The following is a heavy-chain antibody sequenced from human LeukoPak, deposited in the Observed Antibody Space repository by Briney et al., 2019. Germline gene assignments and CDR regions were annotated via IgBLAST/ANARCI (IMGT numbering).Heavy chain of an antibody. CDR1: GFTFRHYS. D-gene: IGHD2-2*02. CDR3: ARPYTYPGH. J-gene: IGHJ4*02. Sequence: PGGSLRLSCAASGFTFRHYSMGWVPQAPGKGLEYVAHIKEDGSEIFYVDSVKGRFTISRDNAKNSLYLQMYSLGAEDTAIYYCARPYTYPGHWGQGALVTVSS. CDR2: IKEDGSEI. V-gene: IGHV3-7*03.